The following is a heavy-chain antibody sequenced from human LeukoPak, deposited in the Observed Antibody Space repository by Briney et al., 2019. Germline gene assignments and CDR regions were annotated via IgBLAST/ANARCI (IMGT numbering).Heavy chain of an antibody. CDR3: ARVNYGSATKEDY. Sequence: SETLSLTCTVSGGSVSSGSYYWSWIRQPPGKGLEWIGYIHYSGSTNYNPSLKSRVTISVDTSKNQFSLKVSSVTAADTAVYYCARVNYGSATKEDYWGQGTLVTVSS. D-gene: IGHD3-10*01. CDR1: GGSVSSGSYY. V-gene: IGHV4-61*01. J-gene: IGHJ4*02. CDR2: IHYSGST.